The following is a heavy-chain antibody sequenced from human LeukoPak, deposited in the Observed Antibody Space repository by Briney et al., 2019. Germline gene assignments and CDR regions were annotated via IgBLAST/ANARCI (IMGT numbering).Heavy chain of an antibody. V-gene: IGHV1-58*01. J-gene: IGHJ3*02. D-gene: IGHD6-19*01. CDR3: AADGSSGWYERAFDI. Sequence: SVRVSCKASGFTFTSSAVQGVRQARGQRLEGIGWIVVGSGNTNYAQKFQERVTITRDMSTSTAYMELSSLRSEDTAVYYCAADGSSGWYERAFDIWGQGTMVTVSS. CDR1: GFTFTSSA. CDR2: IVVGSGNT.